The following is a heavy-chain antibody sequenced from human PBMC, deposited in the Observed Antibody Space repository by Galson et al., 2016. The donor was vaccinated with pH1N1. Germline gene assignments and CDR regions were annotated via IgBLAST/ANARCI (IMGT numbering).Heavy chain of an antibody. D-gene: IGHD3/OR15-3a*01. CDR2: IYTSGTT. CDR1: GASIRSGSNY. Sequence: QVQLQESGPGLVKPSETLSLTCTVSGASIRSGSNYWSWIRQPAGKGLEWIGHIYTSGTTNNKHSLKSRVTMSVDTSKNQFFLRLSSVTAADTAVYYCARDGFMIFGIRAFDIWGQGTMVTVSS. V-gene: IGHV4-61*02. J-gene: IGHJ3*02. CDR3: ARDGFMIFGIRAFDI.